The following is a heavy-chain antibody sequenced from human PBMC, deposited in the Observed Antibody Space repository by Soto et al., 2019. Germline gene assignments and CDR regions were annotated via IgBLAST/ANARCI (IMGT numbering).Heavy chain of an antibody. V-gene: IGHV3-48*03. CDR2: ISSSGSTI. D-gene: IGHD2-15*01. CDR3: ARDILQTGYCSGGSCCSDYYYGMDV. J-gene: IGHJ6*02. CDR1: GFTFSSYE. Sequence: QPGGSLRLSCAASGFTFSSYEMNWVRQAPGKGLEWVSYISSSGSTIYYADSVKGRFTISRDNAKNSLYLQMNSLRAEDTAVYYCARDILQTGYCSGGSCCSDYYYGMDVWGQGTTVTVSS.